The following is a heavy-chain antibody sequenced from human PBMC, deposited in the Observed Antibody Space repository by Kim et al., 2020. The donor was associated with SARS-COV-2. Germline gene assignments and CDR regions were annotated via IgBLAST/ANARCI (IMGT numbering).Heavy chain of an antibody. J-gene: IGHJ6*02. CDR1: GFTFSSYS. CDR3: ARDWDTVTTYDYYYGMDV. D-gene: IGHD4-4*01. Sequence: GGSLRLSCAASGFTFSSYSMNWVRQAPGKGLEWVSSISSSSSYIYYADSVKGRFTISRDNAKNSLYLQMNSLRAEDTAVYYCARDWDTVTTYDYYYGMDVWGQGTTVTVSS. CDR2: ISSSSSYI. V-gene: IGHV3-21*01.